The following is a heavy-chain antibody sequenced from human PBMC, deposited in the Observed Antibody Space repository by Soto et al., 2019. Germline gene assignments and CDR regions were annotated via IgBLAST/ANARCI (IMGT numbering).Heavy chain of an antibody. Sequence: GGSLRLSCSASGSTFSSYAMHWVRQAPGKGLEYVSAISSNGGSTYYADSVKGRFTISRDNSKNTLYLQMSSLRAEDAAVYYCVKDGGLRFLEWLLSLDVWGQGTTVTVSS. CDR3: VKDGGLRFLEWLLSLDV. CDR1: GSTFSSYA. V-gene: IGHV3-64D*06. CDR2: ISSNGGST. J-gene: IGHJ6*02. D-gene: IGHD3-3*01.